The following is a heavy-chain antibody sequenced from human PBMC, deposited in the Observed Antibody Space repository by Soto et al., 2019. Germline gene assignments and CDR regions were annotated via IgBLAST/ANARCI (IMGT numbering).Heavy chain of an antibody. V-gene: IGHV4-39*01. CDR1: GGSITSSGYY. J-gene: IGHJ5*02. D-gene: IGHD1-26*01. CDR3: ATQEVCGSYVYRFGP. CDR2: IYYGGST. Sequence: QLHLRESGPGLVKPSETLSLTCTVSGGSITSSGYYWGWVRQPPGKGLEWIGSIYYGGSTYYNPSLKSRVTISVHTSMTQFYPRLSAVTAADAAVDYCATQEVCGSYVYRFGPWGQGTLVTVSS.